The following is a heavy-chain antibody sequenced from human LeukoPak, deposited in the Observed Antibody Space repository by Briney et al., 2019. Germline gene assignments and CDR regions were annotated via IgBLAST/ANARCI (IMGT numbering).Heavy chain of an antibody. D-gene: IGHD3-10*02. V-gene: IGHV3-20*04. CDR1: GFTFGDYG. CDR3: AELGITMIGGV. CDR2: LNWDGGTT. J-gene: IGHJ4*02. Sequence: GGSLRLSCEASGFTFGDYGMSWVRQAPGKGLEWVSGLNWDGGTTGYADSVKGRFTISRDNAKNSLYLQMNSLRAEDTAVYCCAELGITMIGGVWGQGTLVTVSS.